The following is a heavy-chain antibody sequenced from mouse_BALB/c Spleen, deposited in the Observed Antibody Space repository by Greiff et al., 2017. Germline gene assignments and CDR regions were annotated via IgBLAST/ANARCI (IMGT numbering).Heavy chain of an antibody. V-gene: IGHV5-6-5*01. CDR2: ISSGGST. CDR3: ARKAYDYDVAWFAY. Sequence: EVQLVESGGGLVKPGGSLKLSCAASGFTFSSYAMSWVRQTPEKRLEWVASISSGGSTYYPDSVKGRFTISRDNARNILYLPMSSLRSEDTAMYYCARKAYDYDVAWFAYWGQGTLVTVSA. CDR1: GFTFSSYA. J-gene: IGHJ3*01. D-gene: IGHD2-4*01.